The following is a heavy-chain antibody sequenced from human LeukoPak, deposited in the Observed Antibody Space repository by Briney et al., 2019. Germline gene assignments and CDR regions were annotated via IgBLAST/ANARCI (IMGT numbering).Heavy chain of an antibody. Sequence: SETLSLTCTVSGGSISSSFYYWGWIRQPPGKGLEWIGSIHYSGSTYYNPSLKSRVTISVDTSKNQFSLKLISVTAADTAVYYCVRLVGGDIDYWGQGTLVTVSS. D-gene: IGHD5-12*01. CDR1: GGSISSSFYY. J-gene: IGHJ4*02. CDR2: IHYSGST. CDR3: VRLVGGDIDY. V-gene: IGHV4-39*01.